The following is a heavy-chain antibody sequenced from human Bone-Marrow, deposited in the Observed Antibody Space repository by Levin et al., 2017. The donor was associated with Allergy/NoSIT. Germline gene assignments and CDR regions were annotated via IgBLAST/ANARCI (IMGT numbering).Heavy chain of an antibody. J-gene: IGHJ5*02. CDR1: GDSISSRY. V-gene: IGHV4-59*11. CDR2: ISDSGST. Sequence: PSETLSLTCTVSGDSISSRYWSWIRQLPGKRLEWIGYISDSGSTTYNPSLKSRVTISVDTSKNQLSLKLSSVTAADTAVYYCARDRRPHQWLGLDPWGQGTLVTVSS. D-gene: IGHD6-19*01. CDR3: ARDRRPHQWLGLDP.